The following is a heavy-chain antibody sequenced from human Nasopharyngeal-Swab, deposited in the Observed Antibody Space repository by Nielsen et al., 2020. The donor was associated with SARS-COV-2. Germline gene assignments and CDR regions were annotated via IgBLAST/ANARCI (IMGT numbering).Heavy chain of an antibody. J-gene: IGHJ4*02. CDR2: IYSGGST. CDR1: GFTVSSNY. Sequence: GESLTISCAASGFTVSSNYMSWVRQAPGKGLEWVSVIYSGGSTYYADSVKGRFTISRDNSKNTLYLQMNSLRAEDTAVYYCARQDIVLMAFDYWGQGTLVTVSS. D-gene: IGHD2-8*01. V-gene: IGHV3-53*01. CDR3: ARQDIVLMAFDY.